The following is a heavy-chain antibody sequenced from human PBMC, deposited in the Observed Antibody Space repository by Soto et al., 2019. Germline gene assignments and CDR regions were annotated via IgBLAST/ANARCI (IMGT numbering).Heavy chain of an antibody. CDR1: GGSISSSSYY. CDR3: ARRQSKSIKYGMDV. J-gene: IGHJ6*02. D-gene: IGHD6-19*01. V-gene: IGHV4-39*01. CDR2: IYYSGST. Sequence: SETLSLTCTVSGGSISSSSYYWGWIRQPPGKGLEWIGSIYYSGSTYYNPSLKSRVTISVDTSKNQFSLKLSSVTAADTAVYYCARRQSKSIKYGMDVWGQGTTVTVSS.